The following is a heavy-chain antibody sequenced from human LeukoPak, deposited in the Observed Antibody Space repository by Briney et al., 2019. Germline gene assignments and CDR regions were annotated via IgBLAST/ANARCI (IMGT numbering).Heavy chain of an antibody. CDR3: ARVVVVTGFDY. J-gene: IGHJ4*02. CDR2: ISSSGSTI. CDR1: GFTFSSYE. Sequence: GGSLRLSCAASGFTFSSYEMNWVRQAPGKGLEWVSYISSSGSTIYYADSVKGRFTISRDNAKNSLYLQMNSLRAEDTAVYYCARVVVVTGFDYWGQGTPVTVSS. D-gene: IGHD2-21*02. V-gene: IGHV3-48*03.